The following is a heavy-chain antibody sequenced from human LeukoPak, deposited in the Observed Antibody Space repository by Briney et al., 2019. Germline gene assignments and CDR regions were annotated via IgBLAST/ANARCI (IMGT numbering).Heavy chain of an antibody. CDR1: GYTFNSYG. V-gene: IGHV1-18*01. Sequence: GASVKVSCKASGYTFNSYGISWVRQAPGQGLEWMGWISAYNGNTNYAQKLQGRVTMTTDTSTSTAYMELRSLRSDDTAVYYCARDGEPMGVVPAAIYPDYWGQGTLVTVSS. D-gene: IGHD2-2*01. CDR2: ISAYNGNT. CDR3: ARDGEPMGVVPAAIYPDY. J-gene: IGHJ4*02.